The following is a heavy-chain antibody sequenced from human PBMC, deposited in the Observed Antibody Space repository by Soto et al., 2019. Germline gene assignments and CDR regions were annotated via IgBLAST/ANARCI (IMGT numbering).Heavy chain of an antibody. CDR2: MNANSGNT. V-gene: IGHV1-8*01. Sequence: QVQLVQSGAEVKKPGASVKVSCKASGYTFTSYDNNWVRQATGQGLEWMGWMNANSGNTVYAQKFQGRVTMTRNTSISTAYMELSSVRSEDTAVYYCARKHLYYYYYGMDVWGQGTTVTVSS. CDR1: GYTFTSYD. CDR3: ARKHLYYYYYGMDV. J-gene: IGHJ6*02.